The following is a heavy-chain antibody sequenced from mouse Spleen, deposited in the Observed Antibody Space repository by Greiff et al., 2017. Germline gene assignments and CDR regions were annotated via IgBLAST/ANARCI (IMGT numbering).Heavy chain of an antibody. CDR1: GYTFTSYW. D-gene: IGHD2-10*01. J-gene: IGHJ4*01. Sequence: QVQLKQSGAELAKPGASVKLSCKASGYTFTSYWMHWVKQRPGQGLEWIGYINPSSGYTKYNQKFKDKATLTADKSSSTAYMQLSSLTYEDSAVYYCAISYYAYAMDYWGQGTSVTVSS. CDR3: AISYYAYAMDY. V-gene: IGHV1-7*01. CDR2: INPSSGYT.